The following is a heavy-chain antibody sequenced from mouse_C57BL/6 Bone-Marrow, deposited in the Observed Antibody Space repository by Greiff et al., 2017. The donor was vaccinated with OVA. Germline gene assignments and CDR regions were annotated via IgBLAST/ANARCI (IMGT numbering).Heavy chain of an antibody. CDR2: IDPENGDT. CDR3: TTYYSNYVDYAMDY. CDR1: GFNIKDDY. J-gene: IGHJ4*01. V-gene: IGHV14-4*01. Sequence: EVKLQASGAELVRPGASVKLSCTASGFNIKDDYMHWVKQRPEQGLEWIGWIDPENGDTEYASEFQGKATITADTSSNTAYLQLSSLTSEDTAVYYCTTYYSNYVDYAMDYWGQGTSVTVSS. D-gene: IGHD2-5*01.